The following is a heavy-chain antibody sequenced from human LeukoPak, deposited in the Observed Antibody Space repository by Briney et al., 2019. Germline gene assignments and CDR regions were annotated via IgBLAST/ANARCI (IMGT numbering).Heavy chain of an antibody. CDR3: AKDRGSGSYLIED. Sequence: GGSLRLSCAASGCTFSSSWMTWVRQVPGKGLEWVANIKPDGSEKYYVDSVKGRFTISRDNSRNTLFLQVNSMGTEDTAMYFCAKDRGSGSYLIEDWGQGTLVTVSS. V-gene: IGHV3-7*01. CDR2: IKPDGSEK. D-gene: IGHD3-16*02. CDR1: GCTFSSSW. J-gene: IGHJ4*02.